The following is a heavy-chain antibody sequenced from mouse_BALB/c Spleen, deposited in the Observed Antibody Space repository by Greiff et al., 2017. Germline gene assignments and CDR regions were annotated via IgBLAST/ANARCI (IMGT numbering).Heavy chain of an antibody. D-gene: IGHD2-1*01. CDR1: GYTFTSYY. J-gene: IGHJ2*01. CDR3: ARGRNGNYYFDY. Sequence: VQLQQSGPELVKPGASVRISCKASGYTFTSYYIHWVKQRPGQGLEWIGWIYPGNVNTKYNEKFKGKATLTADKSSSTAYMQLSSLTSEDSAVYFCARGRNGNYYFDYWGQGTTLTVSS. CDR2: IYPGNVNT. V-gene: IGHV1S56*01.